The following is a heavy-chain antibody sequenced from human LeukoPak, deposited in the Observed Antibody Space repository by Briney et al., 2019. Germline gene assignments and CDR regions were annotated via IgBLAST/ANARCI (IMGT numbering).Heavy chain of an antibody. Sequence: GGSLRLSCAASGFTFSSYAMSWVRQAPGKGLEWVSAISGSGGSTYYADSVKGRFTISRDNSKNTLYMQMNSLRAEDTAVYYCATLGVTMVRGVIYYWGQGTLVAVSS. CDR1: GFTFSSYA. D-gene: IGHD3-10*01. CDR2: ISGSGGST. V-gene: IGHV3-23*01. CDR3: ATLGVTMVRGVIYY. J-gene: IGHJ4*02.